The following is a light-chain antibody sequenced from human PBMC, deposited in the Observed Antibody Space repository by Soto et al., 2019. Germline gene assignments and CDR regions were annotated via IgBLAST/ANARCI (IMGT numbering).Light chain of an antibody. J-gene: IGLJ2*01. CDR3: QSYDSSLSGVV. Sequence: QSVLTQPPSESGTPGQRVTISCSGSRSNIGSNTVNWYQQLPGTAPKFLIYGNSNRPSGVPDRFSGSKSGTSASLAITGLQAEDEADYYCQSYDSSLSGVVFGGGTKLTVL. CDR1: RSNIGSNT. CDR2: GNS. V-gene: IGLV1-40*01.